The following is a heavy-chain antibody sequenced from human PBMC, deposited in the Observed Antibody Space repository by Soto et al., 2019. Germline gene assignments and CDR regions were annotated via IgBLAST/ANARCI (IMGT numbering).Heavy chain of an antibody. CDR2: IYYSGRT. J-gene: IGHJ5*02. Sequence: SETLSLTCTVSGGSINNYYWSWIRQPPGKGLEWIGYIYYSGRTNYNPPLRSRVTISVDTSKNQFSLKLSSVTAADTAVYYCARSVDPWGQGTLVTVSS. CDR1: GGSINNYY. CDR3: ARSVDP. V-gene: IGHV4-59*12.